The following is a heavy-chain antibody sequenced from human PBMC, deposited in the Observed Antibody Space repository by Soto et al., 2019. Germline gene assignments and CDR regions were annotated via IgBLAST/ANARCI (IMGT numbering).Heavy chain of an antibody. D-gene: IGHD4-4*01. V-gene: IGHV4-39*01. CDR1: SGSISVSNVF. CDR2: IDYSGTA. J-gene: IGHJ4*02. Sequence: QLQLQESGPGLVKPWETLSLTCTVSSGSISVSNVFWGWVRQPPGKGLEWLGNIDYSGTAYFNPSLGTRVTFPVDTSKNQFSLTLYSVTAADTAVYYCARTTGRHLDFWGQGILVTVSS. CDR3: ARTTGRHLDF.